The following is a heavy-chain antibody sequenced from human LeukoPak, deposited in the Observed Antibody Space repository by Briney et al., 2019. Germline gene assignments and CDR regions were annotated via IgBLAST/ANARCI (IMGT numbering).Heavy chain of an antibody. CDR2: ISYDGSNK. V-gene: IGHV3-30-3*01. CDR1: GLTFSSYA. Sequence: GRSLRLSCAASGLTFSSYAMHWVRQAPGKGLEWVAVISYDGSNKYYADSVKGRFTISRDNSKNTLYLQMNSLRAEDTAVYYCARDDVVVVPAADYYGMDVWGQGTTVTVSS. J-gene: IGHJ6*02. D-gene: IGHD2-2*01. CDR3: ARDDVVVVPAADYYGMDV.